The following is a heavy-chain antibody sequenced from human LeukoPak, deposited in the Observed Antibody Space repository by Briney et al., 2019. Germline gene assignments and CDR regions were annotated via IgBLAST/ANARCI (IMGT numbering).Heavy chain of an antibody. V-gene: IGHV1-69*13. CDR2: IIPIFGTA. CDR1: GGTFSSYA. Sequence: ASVKVSCKASGGTFSSYAISWVRQAPGQGLEWMGGIIPIFGTANYTQKFQGRVTITADESTSTAYMELSSLRSEDTAVYYCARLIEMATAYDYWGQGPWSPSPQ. D-gene: IGHD5-24*01. CDR3: ARLIEMATAYDY. J-gene: IGHJ4*02.